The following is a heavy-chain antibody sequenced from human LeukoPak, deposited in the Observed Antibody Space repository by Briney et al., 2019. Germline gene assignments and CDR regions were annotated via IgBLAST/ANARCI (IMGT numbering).Heavy chain of an antibody. CDR2: IIPIFGTA. CDR1: GGTFSSYA. CDR3: ARAGEMATIQTLFDY. V-gene: IGHV1-69*13. J-gene: IGHJ4*02. Sequence: SVKVSCKASGGTFSSYAISWVRQAPGQGLEWMGGIIPIFGTANYAQKFQGRVTITADESTSTAYMELSSLRSEDTAVYYCARAGEMATIQTLFDYWGQGTLVTVSS. D-gene: IGHD5-24*01.